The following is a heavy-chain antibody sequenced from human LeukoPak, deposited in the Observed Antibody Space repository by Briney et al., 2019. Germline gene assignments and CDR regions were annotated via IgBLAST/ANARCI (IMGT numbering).Heavy chain of an antibody. D-gene: IGHD1-26*01. CDR2: INPSGGSP. CDR3: ARRIVGATQGRTYWYFDL. CDR1: GYTFTSYY. J-gene: IGHJ2*01. Sequence: GASVKVSCKASGYTFTSYYMHWVRQAPGQGLEWMGIINPSGGSPTYAQKFQGRVTMTRDTSTSTVYMELSSLTSEDTAVYYCARRIVGATQGRTYWYFDLWGRGTLVTVSS. V-gene: IGHV1-46*01.